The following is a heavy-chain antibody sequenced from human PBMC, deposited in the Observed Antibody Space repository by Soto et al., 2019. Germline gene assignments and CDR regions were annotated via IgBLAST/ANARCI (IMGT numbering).Heavy chain of an antibody. CDR2: ISSSSSYI. Sequence: PXRCLRLSCSAAGFTFSSCRMDWVRQAPGKGLDWVSSISSSSSYIYYADSVKGRFTISRDNAKNSLYLQMNSLRAEDTAVYYCARDLRIAARQTDYYYYGMDFWGQGTTVTVSS. CDR3: ARDLRIAARQTDYYYYGMDF. V-gene: IGHV3-21*01. J-gene: IGHJ6*02. CDR1: GFTFSSCR. D-gene: IGHD6-6*01.